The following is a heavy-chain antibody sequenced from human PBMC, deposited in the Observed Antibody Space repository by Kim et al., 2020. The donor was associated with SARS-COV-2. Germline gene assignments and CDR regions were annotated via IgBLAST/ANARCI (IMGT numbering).Heavy chain of an antibody. Sequence: GGSLRLSCAASGFTVSSNYMSWVRQAPGKGLEWVSVIYSGGSTYYADSVKGRFTISRDNSKNTLYLQMNSLRAEDTAVYYCASFTVTTGWDYWGQGTLVTVSS. J-gene: IGHJ4*02. D-gene: IGHD4-4*01. CDR3: ASFTVTTGWDY. CDR1: GFTVSSNY. V-gene: IGHV3-66*01. CDR2: IYSGGST.